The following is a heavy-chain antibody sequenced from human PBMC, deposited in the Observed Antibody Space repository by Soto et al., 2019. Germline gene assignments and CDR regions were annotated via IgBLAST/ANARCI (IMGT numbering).Heavy chain of an antibody. Sequence: EVQLVESGGGLVKPGESLRLSCAASGFTFTDARMSWVRQAPGKGLEWVGRIRGKTDGGTTDYAAPVKGRFTISRDDSKDTLLRQMNSLKNEDTAVYYCTRGRIDGTTIPAYWGQGTLVTVSS. CDR3: TRGRIDGTTIPAY. CDR1: GFTFTDAR. J-gene: IGHJ4*02. CDR2: IRGKTDGGTT. V-gene: IGHV3-15*01. D-gene: IGHD1-7*01.